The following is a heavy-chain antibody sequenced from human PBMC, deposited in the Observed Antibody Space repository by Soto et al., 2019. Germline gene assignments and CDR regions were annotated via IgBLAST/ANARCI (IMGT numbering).Heavy chain of an antibody. V-gene: IGHV1-2*02. Sequence: QAHLVQSGAEVKKPGTSVKVSCKTSGYTFTDYYIHWVRQAPGQGLEWMGRINCDSGGTTYPQKFQGRVTMTRDTSLTTVYLDLSRLTSTDTAVYYCTRDLVGYDAFDVWGQGTLVAVSP. CDR2: INCDSGGT. J-gene: IGHJ3*01. CDR3: TRDLVGYDAFDV. D-gene: IGHD5-12*01. CDR1: GYTFTDYY.